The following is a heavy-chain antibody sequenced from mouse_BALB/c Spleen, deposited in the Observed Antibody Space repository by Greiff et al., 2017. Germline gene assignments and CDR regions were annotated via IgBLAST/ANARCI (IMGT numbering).Heavy chain of an antibody. CDR3: AAYYYGSSEVNRYFDV. CDR2: ISYDGSN. D-gene: IGHD1-1*01. J-gene: IGHJ1*01. CDR1: GYSITSGYY. Sequence: VQLKESGPGLVKPSQSLSFTCSVTGYSITSGYYWNWIRQFPGNKLEWMGYISYDGSNNYNPSIKNRISITRDTSRNQFFLKLNSLTTEDTATYYGAAYYYGSSEVNRYFDVGGAGTTVTVSS. V-gene: IGHV3-6*02.